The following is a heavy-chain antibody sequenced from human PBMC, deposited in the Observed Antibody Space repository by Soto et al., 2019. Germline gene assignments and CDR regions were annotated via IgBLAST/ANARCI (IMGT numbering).Heavy chain of an antibody. D-gene: IGHD5-12*01. CDR1: GGSISSGGYY. V-gene: IGHV4-31*03. CDR3: ARDGYDYYFDY. CDR2: TYYSGST. Sequence: SETLSLTCTVSGGSISSGGYYWSWIRQHPGKGLEWIGYTYYSGSTYYNPSLKSRVTISVDTSKNQFSLKLSSVTAADTAVYYCARDGYDYYFDYWGQGTLVTVSS. J-gene: IGHJ4*02.